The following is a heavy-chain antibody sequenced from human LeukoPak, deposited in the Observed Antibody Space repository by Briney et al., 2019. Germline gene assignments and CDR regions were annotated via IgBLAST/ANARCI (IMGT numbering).Heavy chain of an antibody. Sequence: GASVKVSCKASGYTFTSYGFSWVRQAPGQGLEWMGWISAYNGNTNYAQKLQGRVTMTTDTSTSTAYMELRSLRSDDTAVYYCAKNYYDSSGYSYFDYWGQGTLVTVSS. CDR3: AKNYYDSSGYSYFDY. CDR2: ISAYNGNT. V-gene: IGHV1-18*01. J-gene: IGHJ4*02. CDR1: GYTFTSYG. D-gene: IGHD3-22*01.